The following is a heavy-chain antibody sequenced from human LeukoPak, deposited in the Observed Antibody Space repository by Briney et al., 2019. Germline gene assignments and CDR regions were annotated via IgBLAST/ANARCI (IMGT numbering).Heavy chain of an antibody. CDR1: GGSFSGYY. Sequence: SGTLSLTCAVSGGSFSGYYWSWIRQPPGKGLEWIGEINHSGSTNYNPSLKSRVTISVDTSKNQFSLKLSSVTAADTAVYYCARGVEMATITVWFDPWGQGTLVTVSS. CDR3: ARGVEMATITVWFDP. D-gene: IGHD5-24*01. CDR2: INHSGST. V-gene: IGHV4-34*01. J-gene: IGHJ5*02.